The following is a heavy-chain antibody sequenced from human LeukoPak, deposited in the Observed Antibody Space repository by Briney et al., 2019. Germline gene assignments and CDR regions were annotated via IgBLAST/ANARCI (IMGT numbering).Heavy chain of an antibody. V-gene: IGHV6-1*01. CDR2: TYYRSKWYN. J-gene: IGHJ5*02. Sequence: SQTLSLTCAISGDSASSNSAAWNWIRQSPSRGLEWLGRTYYRSKWYNDYAVSVKSRITINPDTSKNQFSLQLSSVTAADTAVYYCARDLAVAASNRNWFEPWGQGTLVTVSS. D-gene: IGHD6-19*01. CDR1: GDSASSNSAA. CDR3: ARDLAVAASNRNWFEP.